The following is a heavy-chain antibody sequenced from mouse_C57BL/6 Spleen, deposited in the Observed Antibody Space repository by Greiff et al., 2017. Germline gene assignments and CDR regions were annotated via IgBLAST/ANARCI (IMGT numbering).Heavy chain of an antibody. J-gene: IGHJ2*01. D-gene: IGHD1-1*01. CDR2: IHPNSGST. V-gene: IGHV1-64*01. CDR3: ARYYYYGSSVDY. CDR1: GYTFTSYW. Sequence: QVQLQQPGAELVKPGASVKLSCKASGYTFTSYWMHWVKQRPGQGLEWIGMIHPNSGSTNYNEKFKSKATLTVDKSSSTAYMQLSSLTSEDSAVYYCARYYYYGSSVDYWGQGTTLTVSS.